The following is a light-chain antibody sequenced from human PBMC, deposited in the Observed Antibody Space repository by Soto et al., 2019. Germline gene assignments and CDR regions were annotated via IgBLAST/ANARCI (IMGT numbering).Light chain of an antibody. CDR3: QQYNSSPWT. V-gene: IGKV1-5*03. Sequence: DIQMTQSPSTLSASVGDRVTITCRASQSISSWVAWYQQKPGKAPKLLTYKASSLQSGVPSRFSGSGSGTEFTLTSSSLQPDDFATYYCQQYNSSPWTLGQGTKVDIK. J-gene: IGKJ1*01. CDR1: QSISSW. CDR2: KAS.